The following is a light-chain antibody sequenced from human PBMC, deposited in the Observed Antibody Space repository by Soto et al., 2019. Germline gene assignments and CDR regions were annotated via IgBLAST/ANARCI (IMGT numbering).Light chain of an antibody. CDR3: QQLTT. CDR2: AVS. J-gene: IGKJ2*01. CDR1: QAISNY. V-gene: IGKV1-9*01. Sequence: DIQLTQSPSFLSASVGDRVTITCRASQAISNYFAWYQQKPGKAPRLLIYAVSTLQSGVPSRFSGSGSGTEFTLTISSLQPEDFATYYCQQLTTFGQGTKLKIK.